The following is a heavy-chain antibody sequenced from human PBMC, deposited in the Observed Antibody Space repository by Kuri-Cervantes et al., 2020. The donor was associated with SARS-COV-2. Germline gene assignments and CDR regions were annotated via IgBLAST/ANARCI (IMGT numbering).Heavy chain of an antibody. CDR1: GFTFSSYA. Sequence: GESLKISCAASGFTFSSYAMHWVRQAPGKGLEWVAVISYDGSNKYYADSVRGRFTISRDNSKNTLYLQMNSLRAGDTAVYYCARDHGLMPLLGPFDYWGQGTLVTVSS. CDR3: ARDHGLMPLLGPFDY. V-gene: IGHV3-30-3*01. CDR2: ISYDGSNK. D-gene: IGHD2-15*01. J-gene: IGHJ4*02.